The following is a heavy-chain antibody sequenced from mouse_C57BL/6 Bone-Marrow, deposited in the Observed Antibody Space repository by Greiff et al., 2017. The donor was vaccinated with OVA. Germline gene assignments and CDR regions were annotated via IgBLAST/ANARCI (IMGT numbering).Heavy chain of an antibody. D-gene: IGHD1-1*01. CDR3: ARVYGSFYAMDY. J-gene: IGHJ4*01. CDR2: INPNNGGT. V-gene: IGHV1-26*01. CDR1: GYTFTDYY. Sequence: VQLQQSGPELVKPGASVKISCKASGYTFTDYYMNWVKQSHGKSLEWIGDINPNNGGTSYNQKFKGKATLTVDKSSSTAYMELRSLTSEDSAVYYCARVYGSFYAMDYWGQGTSVTVSS.